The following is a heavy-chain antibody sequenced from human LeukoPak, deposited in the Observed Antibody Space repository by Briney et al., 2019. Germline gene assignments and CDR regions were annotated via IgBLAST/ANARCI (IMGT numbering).Heavy chain of an antibody. D-gene: IGHD3-22*01. J-gene: IGHJ3*02. CDR3: AKDLYYYDSSGQTLLGAFDI. CDR2: ISNDGSKK. V-gene: IGHV3-30*18. CDR1: GFTFSKFG. Sequence: GGSLRLSCAATGFTFSKFGIHWVRQAPGKGLEWVAVISNDGSKKYYVDSVKGRFTISRDNSKNTLYLQMNSLRAEDTALYYCAKDLYYYDSSGQTLLGAFDIWGQGTMVTVSS.